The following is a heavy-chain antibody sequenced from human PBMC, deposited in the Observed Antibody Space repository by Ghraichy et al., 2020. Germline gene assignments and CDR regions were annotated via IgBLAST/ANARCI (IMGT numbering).Heavy chain of an antibody. J-gene: IGHJ4*02. CDR3: ARDGVTMIVVPRSPYYFDY. D-gene: IGHD3-22*01. Sequence: SETLSLTCTVSGYSISSGYYRGWIRQPPGKGLEWIGSIYHSGSTYYNPSLKSRVTISVDTSKNQFSLKLSSVTAADTAVYYCARDGVTMIVVPRSPYYFDYWGQGTLVTVSS. V-gene: IGHV4-38-2*02. CDR2: IYHSGST. CDR1: GYSISSGYY.